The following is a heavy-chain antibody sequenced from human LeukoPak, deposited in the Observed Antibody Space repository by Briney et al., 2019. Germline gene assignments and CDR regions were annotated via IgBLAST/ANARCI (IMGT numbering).Heavy chain of an antibody. CDR3: ANTVVRGVASMDV. CDR1: GFTFSSYV. J-gene: IGHJ6*02. V-gene: IGHV3-23*01. D-gene: IGHD3-10*01. Sequence: GGSLRLSCAASGFTFSSYVMGWVRQAPGKGLEWVSAISGSGATTYYADAVKGRFTISRDNSRNTLYLQMHSLGGEDTAVYYCANTVVRGVASMDVWGRGPRSPSP. CDR2: ISGSGATT.